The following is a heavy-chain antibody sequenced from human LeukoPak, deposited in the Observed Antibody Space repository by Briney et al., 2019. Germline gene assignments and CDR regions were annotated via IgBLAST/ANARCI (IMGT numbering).Heavy chain of an antibody. CDR1: GFTFSSYA. V-gene: IGHV3-23*01. CDR3: AKGGRYTPLLFDY. CDR2: ISGSGGST. J-gene: IGHJ4*02. Sequence: GGSLRLSCAASGFTFSSYAMSWVRQAPGKGLEWVSAISGSGGSTYYADSVKGRFTISRGNSKNTLYLQMNSLRAEDTAVYYCAKGGRYTPLLFDYWGQGTLVTVSS. D-gene: IGHD5-24*01.